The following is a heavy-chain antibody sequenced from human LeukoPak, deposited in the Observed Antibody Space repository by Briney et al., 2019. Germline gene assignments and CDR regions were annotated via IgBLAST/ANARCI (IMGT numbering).Heavy chain of an antibody. CDR2: IYYSGST. D-gene: IGHD3-22*01. CDR1: GGSISSYY. J-gene: IGHJ2*01. CDR3: ARGPKYYDSSGYYFDL. V-gene: IGHV4-59*01. Sequence: PSETPSLTCTVSGGSISSYYWSWIRQPPGEGLEWIGYIYYSGSTNYNPSLKSRVTISVDTSKNQFSLKLSSVTAADTAVYYCARGPKYYDSSGYYFDLWGRGTLVTVSS.